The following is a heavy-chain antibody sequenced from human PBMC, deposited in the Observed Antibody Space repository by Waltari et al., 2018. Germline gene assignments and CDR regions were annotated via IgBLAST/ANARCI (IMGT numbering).Heavy chain of an antibody. CDR2: IKAGKGNT. D-gene: IGHD6-19*01. CDR1: GYTFTSYP. CDR3: ARVSGYSSGHSGGYYFDY. Sequence: QVQLVQSGAEVKQSGATVKVSCKASGYTFTSYPMHWVRQAPGQRVEWMRWIKAGKGNTRHPQKFQSSVTISRERSASTAYMEGSSLRSEETAVDYCARVSGYSSGHSGGYYFDYWGQGTLVTVSS. V-gene: IGHV1-3*01. J-gene: IGHJ4*02.